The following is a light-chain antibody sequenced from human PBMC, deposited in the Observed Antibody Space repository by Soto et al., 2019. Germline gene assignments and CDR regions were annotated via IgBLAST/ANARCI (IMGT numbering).Light chain of an antibody. Sequence: QSALTQPASVSGSPGQSITISCTGTSSDVGGYNYVSWYQQHPGKAPKLMIFEVKNRPSGVSNRFSGSKSGNTASLTISGLQAEDEADYYCSSYTSSNTWVFGGGTKLTV. V-gene: IGLV2-14*01. CDR2: EVK. CDR3: SSYTSSNTWV. CDR1: SSDVGGYNY. J-gene: IGLJ3*02.